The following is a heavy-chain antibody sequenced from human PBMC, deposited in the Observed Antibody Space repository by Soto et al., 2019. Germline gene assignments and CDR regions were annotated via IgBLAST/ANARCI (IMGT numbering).Heavy chain of an antibody. CDR1: GYTFTRNG. CDR2: ISPNSGNT. Sequence: QVHLVQSGAEVKKPGASVNVSCKTSGYTFTRNGISWVRQAPGQGLEWMGWISPNSGNTRYAQKLQDRVIMTTDTSTSTADMELRSLRSDDTAVYFCVKDRDSNSWPSRDVWGPGTKDTVSS. J-gene: IGHJ6*02. CDR3: VKDRDSNSWPSRDV. D-gene: IGHD3-22*01. V-gene: IGHV1-18*01.